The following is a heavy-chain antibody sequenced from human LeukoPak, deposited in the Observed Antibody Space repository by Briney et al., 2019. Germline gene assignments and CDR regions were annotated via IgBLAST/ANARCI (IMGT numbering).Heavy chain of an antibody. D-gene: IGHD2-2*01. CDR1: GGSISSYY. CDR3: AREGRGSSTEPLAFDI. Sequence: SETLSLTCTVSGGSISSYYWSWIRQPAGKGLEWIGRIYTSGSTNYNPSLKSRVTMSVDTSKNQFSLKLSSVTAADTAVYYCAREGRGSSTEPLAFDIWGQGTMVTVSS. J-gene: IGHJ3*02. V-gene: IGHV4-4*07. CDR2: IYTSGST.